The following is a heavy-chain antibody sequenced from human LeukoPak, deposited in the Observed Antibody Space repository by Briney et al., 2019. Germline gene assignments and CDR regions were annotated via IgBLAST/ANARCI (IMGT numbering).Heavy chain of an antibody. Sequence: GGSLRLSCAASGFTFSSYSMNWVRQAPGKGLEWVSSISSSSSYIYYADSVKGRFTISRDNAKNSLYLQMNSLRAEDTAVYYCARVGILAGSKYFDYWGQGTLVTVSS. D-gene: IGHD3-10*01. V-gene: IGHV3-21*01. CDR2: ISSSSSYI. CDR1: GFTFSSYS. CDR3: ARVGILAGSKYFDY. J-gene: IGHJ4*02.